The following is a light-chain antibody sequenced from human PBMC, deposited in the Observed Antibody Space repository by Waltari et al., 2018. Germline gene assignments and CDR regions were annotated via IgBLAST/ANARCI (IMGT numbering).Light chain of an antibody. V-gene: IGKV1-5*03. Sequence: DIQMTQSPSTLSASVGDRVTITCRASQSISTWLAWYQQKPGKAPNLLIYAASHLESGVPVRFSGSGSGTEFNLTISSLQPDDFATYDCQKYNDDLGTFGPGTKVEI. CDR2: AAS. CDR1: QSISTW. J-gene: IGKJ1*01. CDR3: QKYNDDLGT.